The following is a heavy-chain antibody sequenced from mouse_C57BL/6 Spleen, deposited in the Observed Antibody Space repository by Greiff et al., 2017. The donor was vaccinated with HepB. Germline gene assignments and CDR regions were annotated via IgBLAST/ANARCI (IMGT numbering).Heavy chain of an antibody. V-gene: IGHV5-9*01. CDR1: GFTFSSYT. Sequence: DVQLVESGGGLVKPGGSLKLSCAASGFTFSSYTMSWVRQTPEKRLEWVATISGGGGNTYYPDSVKGRFTISRDNAKNTLYLQMSSLRSEDTALYYCARHGSSYRYFDVWGTGTTVTVSS. D-gene: IGHD1-1*01. J-gene: IGHJ1*03. CDR2: ISGGGGNT. CDR3: ARHGSSYRYFDV.